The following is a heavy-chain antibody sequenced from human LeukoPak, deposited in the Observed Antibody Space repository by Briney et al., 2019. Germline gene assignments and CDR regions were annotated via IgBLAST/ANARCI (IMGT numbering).Heavy chain of an antibody. CDR1: GGSISSYY. CDR3: ARYRGNSNGGFDP. J-gene: IGHJ5*02. D-gene: IGHD4-23*01. Sequence: SETLSLTCTVSGGSISSYYWSWIRQPPGKGLEWIGDIYNSGGTNYNPSLKSRVTTSVDTSKNQFSLKLTSVTAADTAVYYCARYRGNSNGGFDPWGQGTLVTVSS. V-gene: IGHV4-59*01. CDR2: IYNSGGT.